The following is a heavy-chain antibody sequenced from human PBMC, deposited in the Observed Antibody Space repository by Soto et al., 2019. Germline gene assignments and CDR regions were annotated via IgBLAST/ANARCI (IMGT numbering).Heavy chain of an antibody. Sequence: PGESLKISCKGSGYSFTSYWIGWVRQMPGKGLEWMGLIYPGDSDTRYSPSFQGQVTISADKSISTAYLQWSSLKASDTAMYYCAGHLSFRTGTTIVRLRYYYGMDVWGQGTTVTVSS. CDR3: AGHLSFRTGTTIVRLRYYYGMDV. J-gene: IGHJ6*02. CDR2: IYPGDSDT. D-gene: IGHD1-7*01. CDR1: GYSFTSYW. V-gene: IGHV5-51*01.